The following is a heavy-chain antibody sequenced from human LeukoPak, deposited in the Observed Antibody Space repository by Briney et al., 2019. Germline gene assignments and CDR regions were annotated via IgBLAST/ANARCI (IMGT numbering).Heavy chain of an antibody. V-gene: IGHV1-2*02. J-gene: IGHJ3*02. CDR1: GDTFTGYY. CDR2: INPNSGGT. CDR3: ARVLRSSVGSIAVAGTAAFDI. D-gene: IGHD6-19*01. Sequence: ASVKVSCKASGDTFTGYYMHWVRQAPGQGLEWMGWINPNSGGTNYAQKFQGRVTMTRDTSISTAYMELSRLRSDDTAVYYCARVLRSSVGSIAVAGTAAFDIWGQGTMATVSS.